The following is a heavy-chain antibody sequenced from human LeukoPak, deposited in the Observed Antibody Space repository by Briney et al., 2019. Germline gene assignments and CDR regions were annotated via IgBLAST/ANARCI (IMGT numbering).Heavy chain of an antibody. CDR1: GFTVNSNY. J-gene: IGHJ5*02. CDR2: IYSGGST. V-gene: IGHV3-66*01. Sequence: GGSLRLSCAASGFTVNSNYMSWVRQAPGKGLEWVSVIYSGGSTFYADSVKGRFTMSRDNSKNTLHLQMNSLRAEDTAVYYCARGSGLHDWWFDHWGRGTLVTISS. D-gene: IGHD3-3*01. CDR3: ARGSGLHDWWFDH.